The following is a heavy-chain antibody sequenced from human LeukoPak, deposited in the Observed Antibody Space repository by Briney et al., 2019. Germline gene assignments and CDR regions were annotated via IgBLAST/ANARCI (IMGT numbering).Heavy chain of an antibody. CDR3: ARTSADYGGVLFDY. CDR1: GFIVSSNY. V-gene: IGHV3-53*01. Sequence: PGGSLRLSCAASGFIVSSNYMSWVRQAPGKGLEWVSVIYSGGSTYYADSVKGRFTISRDNSKNTLYLQMNSLGAEDTAVYYCARTSADYGGVLFDYRGQGTLVTVSS. CDR2: IYSGGST. D-gene: IGHD4/OR15-4a*01. J-gene: IGHJ4*02.